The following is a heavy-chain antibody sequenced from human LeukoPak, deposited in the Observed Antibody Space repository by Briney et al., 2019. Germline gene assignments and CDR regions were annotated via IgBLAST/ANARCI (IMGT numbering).Heavy chain of an antibody. J-gene: IGHJ5*02. D-gene: IGHD5-24*01. Sequence: GSLRLSCAASGFTFNTYAMSWIRQPPGKGLEWIGEINHSGSTNYNPSLKSRVTISVDTSKNQFSLKLSSVTAADTAVYYCARGPAMGDWFDPWGQGTLVTVSS. V-gene: IGHV4-34*01. CDR3: ARGPAMGDWFDP. CDR1: GFTFNTYA. CDR2: INHSGST.